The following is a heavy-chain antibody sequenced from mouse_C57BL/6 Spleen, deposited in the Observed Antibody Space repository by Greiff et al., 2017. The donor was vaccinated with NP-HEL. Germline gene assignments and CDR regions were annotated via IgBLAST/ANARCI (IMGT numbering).Heavy chain of an antibody. D-gene: IGHD2-4*01. CDR3: ARAYYDYASYAMDY. J-gene: IGHJ4*01. Sequence: QVQLQQPGAELVRPGSSVKLSCKASGYTFTSYWMHWVKQRPIQGLEWIGNIDPSDSETHYNQKFKDKATLTVDKSSSTAYMQLSSLTSEDSAVYYCARAYYDYASYAMDYWGQGTSVTVSS. CDR1: GYTFTSYW. CDR2: IDPSDSET. V-gene: IGHV1-52*01.